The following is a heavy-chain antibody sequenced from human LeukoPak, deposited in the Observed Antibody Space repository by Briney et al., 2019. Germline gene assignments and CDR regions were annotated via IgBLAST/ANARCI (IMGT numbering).Heavy chain of an antibody. V-gene: IGHV4-4*07. D-gene: IGHD2-15*01. Sequence: SETLSLTCTVSGGSISSYYWSWIRQPAGKGLEWIGRIYTSGSTNYNPSLKSRVTMSVDTSKNQFSLKLSSVTAADTAVYYCARVQNDGYCSGGSCYYDAFDIWGQGTVVTVSS. CDR3: ARVQNDGYCSGGSCYYDAFDI. CDR1: GGSISSYY. CDR2: IYTSGST. J-gene: IGHJ3*02.